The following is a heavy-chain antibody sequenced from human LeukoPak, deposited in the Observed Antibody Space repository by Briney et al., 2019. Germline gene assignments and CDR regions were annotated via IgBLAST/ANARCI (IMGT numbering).Heavy chain of an antibody. CDR3: ARDSSVSGGAFQY. D-gene: IGHD3-22*01. Sequence: SETLSLTCTASDCTISSYYWSWIRQPPGKGLEWVGYMYDSGSTNYNPSLTRRVTISVDTYKTQWSLKLSSVTAAEPAVYYCARDSSVSGGAFQYWGQGTPVTVSS. CDR2: MYDSGST. V-gene: IGHV4-59*12. J-gene: IGHJ4*02. CDR1: DCTISSYY.